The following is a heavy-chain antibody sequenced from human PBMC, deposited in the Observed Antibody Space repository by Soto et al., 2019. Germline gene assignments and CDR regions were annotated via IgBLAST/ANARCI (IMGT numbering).Heavy chain of an antibody. Sequence: EVQLLESGGGLVQPGGSLRLSCAASGFTFSSYAMSWVRQAPGKGLVWVSVISGSGGSTYYADSVKGRFTISRDNSTNTLYLQMNSLRAEDTAVYYCAKLTVGWYFDLWGRGTLVTVSS. V-gene: IGHV3-23*01. J-gene: IGHJ2*01. CDR1: GFTFSSYA. D-gene: IGHD4-17*01. CDR2: ISGSGGST. CDR3: AKLTVGWYFDL.